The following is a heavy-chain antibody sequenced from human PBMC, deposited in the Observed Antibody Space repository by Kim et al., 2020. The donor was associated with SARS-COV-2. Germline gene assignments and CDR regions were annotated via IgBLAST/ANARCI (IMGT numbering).Heavy chain of an antibody. V-gene: IGHV4-34*01. Sequence: STNYKASLESRVTISVDTSENQFSLKLGSVTAADTAVYYCARGRGSWFPYWGQGTLVTVSS. D-gene: IGHD6-13*01. J-gene: IGHJ4*02. CDR2: ST. CDR3: ARGRGSWFPY.